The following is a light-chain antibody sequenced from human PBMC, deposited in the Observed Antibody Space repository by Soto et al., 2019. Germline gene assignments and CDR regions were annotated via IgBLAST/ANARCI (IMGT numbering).Light chain of an antibody. V-gene: IGLV2-11*01. Sequence: QSVLAQPHSVSGSPGQSVTISCTGTSRDVGGYRSVSWYQQRPGKAPKLIIYDVTKRPSGVPDRFSGSKSGNTASLTISGLQAEDESDYYCCSYAGSYIPYVFGSGTKVTVL. CDR3: CSYAGSYIPYV. J-gene: IGLJ1*01. CDR1: SRDVGGYRS. CDR2: DVT.